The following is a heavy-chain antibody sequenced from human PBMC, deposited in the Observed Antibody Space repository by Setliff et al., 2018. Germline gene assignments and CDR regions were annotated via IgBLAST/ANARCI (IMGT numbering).Heavy chain of an antibody. CDR1: GSAISSGHY. CDR3: TSAKLERRTGHHYYMDV. Sequence: PSETLSLTCAVSGSAISSGHYWGWIRQPPGKGLEWIGSFRPSGKTYYNPSLNSRVTISVDTSKKQFSLKVTSVTAADTAVYYCTSAKLERRTGHHYYMDVWGKGTTVTVSS. D-gene: IGHD1-1*01. J-gene: IGHJ6*03. V-gene: IGHV4-38-2*01. CDR2: FRPSGKT.